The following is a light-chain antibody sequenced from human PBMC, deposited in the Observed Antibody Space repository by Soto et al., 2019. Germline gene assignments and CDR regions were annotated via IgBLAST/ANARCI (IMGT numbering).Light chain of an antibody. J-gene: IGKJ5*01. CDR3: QKRSNWPSIT. V-gene: IGKV3-11*01. Sequence: EIVMPQSPGTLSLSPGERSPLSCRASQSVSSYLAWYQQKPGQAPRLLIYDASNRATGIPARFSGSGSGTDFTLTINSLEPEDFAVYYCQKRSNWPSITFGQGTRLEIK. CDR2: DAS. CDR1: QSVSSY.